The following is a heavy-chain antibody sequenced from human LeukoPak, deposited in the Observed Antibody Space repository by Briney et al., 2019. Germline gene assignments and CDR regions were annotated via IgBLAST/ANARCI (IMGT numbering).Heavy chain of an antibody. CDR2: IWYDESNN. CDR3: AKSFLELEAYDYYMDV. CDR1: GFSFSRYG. D-gene: IGHD1-7*01. Sequence: GGSLRLSCVASGFSFSRYGMHWVRQAPGKGLEWLAVIWYDESNNFYADSVKGRFTISRDNSKKTLYLQLNILRAEDTAVYFCAKSFLELEAYDYYMDVWGKGTTVTVSS. J-gene: IGHJ6*03. V-gene: IGHV3-33*06.